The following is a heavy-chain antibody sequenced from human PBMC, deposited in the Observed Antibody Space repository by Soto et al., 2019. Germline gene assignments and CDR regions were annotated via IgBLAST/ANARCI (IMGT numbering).Heavy chain of an antibody. Sequence: GSLRLSCAASGFTVSSNYMSWVRQAPGKGLEWVSAISGSGGSTYYADSVKGRFTISRDNSKNTLYLQMNSLRAEDTAVYYCAKSGVVSMVRGPFDYWGQGTLVTVSS. CDR3: AKSGVVSMVRGPFDY. CDR2: ISGSGGST. V-gene: IGHV3-23*01. J-gene: IGHJ4*02. D-gene: IGHD3-10*01. CDR1: GFTVSSNY.